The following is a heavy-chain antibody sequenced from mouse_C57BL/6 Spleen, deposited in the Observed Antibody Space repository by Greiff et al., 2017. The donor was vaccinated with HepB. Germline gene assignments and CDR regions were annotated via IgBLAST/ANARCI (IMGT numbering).Heavy chain of an antibody. D-gene: IGHD1-1*01. CDR1: GYAFSSYW. J-gene: IGHJ2*01. CDR3: ARGIYGSPFDY. CDR2: IYPGDGDT. Sequence: LVESGAELVKPGASVKISCKASGYAFSSYWMNWVKQRPGKGLEWIGQIYPGDGDTNYNGKFKGKATLTADKSSSTAYMQLSSLTSEDSAVYFCARGIYGSPFDYWGQGTTLTVSS. V-gene: IGHV1-80*01.